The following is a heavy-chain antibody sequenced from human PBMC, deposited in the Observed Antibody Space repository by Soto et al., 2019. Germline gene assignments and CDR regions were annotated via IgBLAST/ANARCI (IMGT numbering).Heavy chain of an antibody. CDR3: ATSRISIAVSGETEYYFDY. V-gene: IGHV1-2*04. J-gene: IGHJ4*03. CDR2: INPNSGDT. Sequence: ASVKVSCKASGYIFTGYYMHWVRQAPGQRFEWMGWINPNSGDTNYTKKFQGWVTMTRDTSISTAYMGLSRVRSDDTDVYYCATSRISIAVSGETEYYFDYWGQGTMVTVSS. D-gene: IGHD6-19*01. CDR1: GYIFTGYY.